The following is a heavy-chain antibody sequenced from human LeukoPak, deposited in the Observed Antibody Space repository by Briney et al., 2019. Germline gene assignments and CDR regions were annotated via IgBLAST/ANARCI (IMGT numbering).Heavy chain of an antibody. CDR1: GFTFSTYW. V-gene: IGHV3-74*01. CDR2: TSSDGSNT. Sequence: GGSLRLSCAASGFTFSTYWMHWVRQAPGKGLVWVSLTSSDGSNTIYADSLKGRFTISRDNAKNTLYLQMNSLRADDTAVYYCARDRRVRGFDPWGQGTLVTVSS. J-gene: IGHJ5*02. CDR3: ARDRRVRGFDP.